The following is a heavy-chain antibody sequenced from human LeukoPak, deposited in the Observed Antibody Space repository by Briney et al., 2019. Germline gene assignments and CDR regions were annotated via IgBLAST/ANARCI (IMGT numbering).Heavy chain of an antibody. CDR2: ISGSGGST. Sequence: GGSLRLSCAASGFTFSSYAMSWVRQAPGKGLEWVSAISGSGGSTYYADSVKGRFPISRDSSKNTLYLQMNSLRAEDTAVYYCAKEGHYYDSSGYLDYWGQGTLVTVSS. J-gene: IGHJ4*02. CDR1: GFTFSSYA. CDR3: AKEGHYYDSSGYLDY. V-gene: IGHV3-23*01. D-gene: IGHD3-22*01.